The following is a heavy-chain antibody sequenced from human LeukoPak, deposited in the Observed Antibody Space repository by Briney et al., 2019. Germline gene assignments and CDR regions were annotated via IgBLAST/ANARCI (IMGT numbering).Heavy chain of an antibody. CDR2: IYSGGST. D-gene: IGHD1-1*01. CDR1: GFTVSSNY. CDR3: ARVTPTELEPDTYYYYYMDV. J-gene: IGHJ6*03. V-gene: IGHV3-66*01. Sequence: GGSLRLSCAASGFTVSSNYMSWVRQAPGKGLEWVSVIYSGGSTYYADSVKGRFNISRDISKNTVYLQMNSLRAEDTAVYYCARVTPTELEPDTYYYYYMDVWGKGTTVTVSS.